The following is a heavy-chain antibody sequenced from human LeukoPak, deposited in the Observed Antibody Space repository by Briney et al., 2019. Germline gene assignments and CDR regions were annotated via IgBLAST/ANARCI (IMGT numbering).Heavy chain of an antibody. CDR1: GFTFSSYA. Sequence: GGSLRLSCAASGFTFSSYAMHWVRQVPGKGLEWVAVISYDGSNKYYADSVKGRFTISRDNSKNTLYLQMNSLRAEDTAVYYCAKVRIVGATDAFDIWGQGTMVTVSS. V-gene: IGHV3-30-3*01. J-gene: IGHJ3*02. D-gene: IGHD1-26*01. CDR3: AKVRIVGATDAFDI. CDR2: ISYDGSNK.